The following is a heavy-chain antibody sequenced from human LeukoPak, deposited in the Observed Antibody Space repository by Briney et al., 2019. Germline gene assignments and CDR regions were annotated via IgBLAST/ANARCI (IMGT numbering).Heavy chain of an antibody. CDR1: GGTFSRYA. J-gene: IGHJ5*02. CDR2: FIPIFGTA. V-gene: IGHV1-69*05. CDR3: ATDNHYYQPEWLEHNWFDP. D-gene: IGHD5-18*01. Sequence: SVKVSCKASGGTFSRYAISWVRQAPGQGLEWMGGFIPIFGTANYAQKFQGRVTITTDESTSTAYMELSSLRSEDTAVYYCATDNHYYQPEWLEHNWFDPWGQGTLVTVSA.